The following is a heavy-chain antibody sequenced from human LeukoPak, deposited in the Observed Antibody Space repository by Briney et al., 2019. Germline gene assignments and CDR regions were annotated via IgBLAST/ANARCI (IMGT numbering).Heavy chain of an antibody. V-gene: IGHV3-30*02. CDR3: AKGSAYYDSSGYYGEYYFDY. CDR1: GFTFSSYG. CDR2: IRYDGSNK. J-gene: IGHJ4*02. Sequence: GGSLRLSCAASGFTFSSYGMHWVRQAPGKGLEWVAFIRYDGSNKYYADSVKGRFTISRDNSKNTLYLQMNSLRAEDTAVYYCAKGSAYYDSSGYYGEYYFDYWGQGTLVTVSS. D-gene: IGHD3-22*01.